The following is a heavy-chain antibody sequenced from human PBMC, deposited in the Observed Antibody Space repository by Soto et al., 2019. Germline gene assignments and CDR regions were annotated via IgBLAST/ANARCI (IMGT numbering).Heavy chain of an antibody. J-gene: IGHJ4*02. CDR3: ATMGTPATGLYYFDY. D-gene: IGHD5-18*01. Sequence: QVQLQESGPGLVKPSQTLSLTCTVSGGSISSGTYYWSWIRQPPGKGLEWIGFISYSGSTYYSLSLKRRVTISLYTSKNLFSLNLSFVTAADTAVYYCATMGTPATGLYYFDYWGQGTLVTVSS. CDR1: GGSISSGTYY. CDR2: ISYSGST. V-gene: IGHV4-30-4*01.